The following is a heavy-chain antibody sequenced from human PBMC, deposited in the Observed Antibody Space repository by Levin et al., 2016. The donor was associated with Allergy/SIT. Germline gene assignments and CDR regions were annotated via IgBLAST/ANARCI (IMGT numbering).Heavy chain of an antibody. J-gene: IGHJ6*02. V-gene: IGHV3-30*04. D-gene: IGHD3-10*01. CDR2: ISYDGSNK. CDR3: ARYNPITMVRGATYGMDV. Sequence: VRQAPGKGLEWVAVISYDGSNKYYADSVKGRFTISRDNSKNTLYLQMNSLRAEDTAVYYCARYNPITMVRGATYGMDVWGQGTTVTVSS.